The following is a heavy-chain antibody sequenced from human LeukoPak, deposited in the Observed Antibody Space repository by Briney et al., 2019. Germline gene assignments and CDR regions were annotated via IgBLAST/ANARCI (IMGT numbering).Heavy chain of an antibody. CDR2: ISSSSSYI. D-gene: IGHD3-22*01. CDR3: AREDYYDSSGYFN. CDR1: GFTFSSYS. J-gene: IGHJ4*02. V-gene: IGHV3-21*01. Sequence: GGSLRLSCAASGFTFSSYSMNWVRQAPGKGLEWVSSISSSSSYIYYADSVKGRFTISGDNAKNSLYLQMNSLRAEDTAVYYCAREDYYDSSGYFNWGQGTLVTVSS.